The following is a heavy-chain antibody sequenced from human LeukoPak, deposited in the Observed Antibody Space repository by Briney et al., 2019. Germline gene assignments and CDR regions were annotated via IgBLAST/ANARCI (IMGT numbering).Heavy chain of an antibody. CDR3: ARQDFWSGYHYFDY. J-gene: IGHJ4*02. D-gene: IGHD3-3*01. V-gene: IGHV4-59*01. Sequence: SETLSLTCTVSGGSISSYYWSWIRQPPGKGLEWIGYIYYSGSTNYNPSLKSRVTISVDTSKNQFSLKLSSVTAADTAVYYCARQDFWSGYHYFDYWGQGTLVTVSS. CDR2: IYYSGST. CDR1: GGSISSYY.